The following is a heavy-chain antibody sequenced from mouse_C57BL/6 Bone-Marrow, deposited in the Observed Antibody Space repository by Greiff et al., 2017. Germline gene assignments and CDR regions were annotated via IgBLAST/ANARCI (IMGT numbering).Heavy chain of an antibody. V-gene: IGHV5-16*01. CDR1: GFTFSDYY. Sequence: EVQLQEPEGGLVQPGSSMKLSCTASGFTFSDYYMAWVRQVPEKGLEWVANINYDGSSTYYLDSLKSRFIISRDNAKNILYLQMSSLKSEDTATYYCAREGLLLFDYWGQGTTLTVSS. J-gene: IGHJ2*01. D-gene: IGHD2-3*01. CDR3: AREGLLLFDY. CDR2: INYDGSST.